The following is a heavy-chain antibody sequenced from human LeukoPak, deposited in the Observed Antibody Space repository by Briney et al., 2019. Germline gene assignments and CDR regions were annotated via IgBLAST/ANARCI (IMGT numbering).Heavy chain of an antibody. CDR1: GLTFTNYW. CDR3: ATSSYSSSSS. V-gene: IGHV3-7*01. CDR2: INHDASEK. J-gene: IGHJ5*02. D-gene: IGHD6-6*01. Sequence: GGSLRLSCTASGLTFTNYWMIWVRQAPGKGLEWVANINHDASEKYYVGSAEGRFTISRDNAKNSLFLQMNSLRAEDTGVYYCATSSYSSSSSWGQGTLVTVSS.